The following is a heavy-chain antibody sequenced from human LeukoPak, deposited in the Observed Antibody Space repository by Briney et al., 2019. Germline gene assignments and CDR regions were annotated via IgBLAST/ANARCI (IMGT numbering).Heavy chain of an antibody. CDR1: GGSISSYY. Sequence: SETLSLTCTVSGGSISSYYWSWIRQPAGKGLEWIGRIYTSGSTNYNPSLKSRVTMSVDTSKNQFSLKLSSVTAADTAVYYCARDRVVGAAEAPFDYWGQGTLVTVSS. D-gene: IGHD3-3*01. J-gene: IGHJ4*02. CDR3: ARDRVVGAAEAPFDY. CDR2: IYTSGST. V-gene: IGHV4-4*07.